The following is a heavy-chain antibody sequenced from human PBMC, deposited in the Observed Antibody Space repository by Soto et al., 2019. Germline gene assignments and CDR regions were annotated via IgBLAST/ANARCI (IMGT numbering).Heavy chain of an antibody. V-gene: IGHV3-30*18. D-gene: IGHD5-12*01. CDR3: AKIWLQDKSYYYGMDV. Sequence: HPVGSLRLSCAASGFTFSSYGMHWVRQAPGKGLEWVAVISYDGSNKYYADSVKGRFTISRDNSKNTLYLQMNSLRAEDTAVYYCAKIWLQDKSYYYGMDVWGQGTTVTVSS. CDR2: ISYDGSNK. CDR1: GFTFSSYG. J-gene: IGHJ6*02.